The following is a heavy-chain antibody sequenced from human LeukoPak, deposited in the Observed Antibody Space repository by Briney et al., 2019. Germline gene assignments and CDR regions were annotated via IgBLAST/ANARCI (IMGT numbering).Heavy chain of an antibody. CDR3: ARQRIQATITMIVGDAFDI. J-gene: IGHJ3*02. V-gene: IGHV4-39*01. CDR2: IYYSGST. D-gene: IGHD3-22*01. Sequence: PSETLSLTCTVSGGSISSSSYYWGWIRQPPGKGLEWIGSIYYSGSTYYNPSLKSRVTISVDTSKNQFSLKLSSVTAADTAVYYCARQRIQATITMIVGDAFDIWGQGTMVTVSS. CDR1: GGSISSSSYY.